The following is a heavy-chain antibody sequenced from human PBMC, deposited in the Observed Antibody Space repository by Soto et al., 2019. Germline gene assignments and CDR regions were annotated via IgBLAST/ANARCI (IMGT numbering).Heavy chain of an antibody. CDR1: GYTFTSYY. CDR3: ARDLKDCSSTSCYYTYYYYMDV. CDR2: INPSGGST. D-gene: IGHD2-2*01. Sequence: QVPLVQSGAEVKKPGASVKVSCKASGYTFTSYYMHWVRQAPGQGLEWMGIINPSGGSTSYAQKFQGRVTMTRDTSTSTVYMELSSLRSEDTAVYYCARDLKDCSSTSCYYTYYYYMDVWGKGTTVTVSS. J-gene: IGHJ6*03. V-gene: IGHV1-46*03.